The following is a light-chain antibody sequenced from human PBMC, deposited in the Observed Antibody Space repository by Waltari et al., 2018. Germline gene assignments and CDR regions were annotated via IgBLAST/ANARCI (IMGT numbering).Light chain of an antibody. CDR3: QQSYSTPFT. CDR1: QNLFFNSNNNNY. Sequence: DIVMTQSTDSLAGYLGERDTIHFKSSQNLFFNSNNNNYLTWYQQKPVQPPKLLIYCASTRESGVPDRFSGSGSGTDFTLTITSLQAEDVAVYYCQQSYSTPFTFGQGTRLEIK. J-gene: IGKJ5*01. V-gene: IGKV4-1*01. CDR2: CAS.